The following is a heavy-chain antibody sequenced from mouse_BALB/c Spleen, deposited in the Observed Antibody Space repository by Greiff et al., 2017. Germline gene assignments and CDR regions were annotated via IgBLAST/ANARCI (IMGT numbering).Heavy chain of an antibody. CDR2: INPSNGRT. D-gene: IGHD2-3*01. V-gene: IGHV1S81*02. J-gene: IGHJ3*01. CDR1: GYTFTSYW. Sequence: QVQLQQPGAELVKPGASVKLSCKASGYTFTSYWMHWVKQRPGQGLEWIGEINPSNGRTNYNEKFKSKATLTVDKSSSTAYMQLSSLTSEDSAVYYCASMTPFAYWGQGTLVTVSA. CDR3: ASMTPFAY.